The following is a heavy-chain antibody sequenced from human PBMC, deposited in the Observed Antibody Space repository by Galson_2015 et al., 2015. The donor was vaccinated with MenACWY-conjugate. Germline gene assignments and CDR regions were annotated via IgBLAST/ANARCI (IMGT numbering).Heavy chain of an antibody. J-gene: IGHJ4*02. D-gene: IGHD2-15*01. CDR1: GDSISSSTYY. CDR2: IVSSGST. Sequence: VSGDSISSSTYYWGWVRQPPGKGLEWIGTIVSSGSTYYNPSLKSRVTISVDTSRNRFSLKLSSVTAADTAVYYCSRGVTDIHWGQGTLVTVSS. CDR3: SRGVTDIH. V-gene: IGHV4-39*01.